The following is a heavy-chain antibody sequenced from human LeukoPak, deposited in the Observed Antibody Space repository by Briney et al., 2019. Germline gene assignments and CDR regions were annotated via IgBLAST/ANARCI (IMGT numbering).Heavy chain of an antibody. D-gene: IGHD6-19*01. CDR3: ATLPGIAVAGYFDY. Sequence: GGSLRLSCAASGFTFSSYAMHWVRQAPGKGLEWVAVISYDGSNKYYADSVKGRFTISRDNSKNTLYLQMNSLRAEDTAVYYCATLPGIAVAGYFDYWGQGALVTVSS. J-gene: IGHJ4*02. CDR1: GFTFSSYA. CDR2: ISYDGSNK. V-gene: IGHV3-30-3*01.